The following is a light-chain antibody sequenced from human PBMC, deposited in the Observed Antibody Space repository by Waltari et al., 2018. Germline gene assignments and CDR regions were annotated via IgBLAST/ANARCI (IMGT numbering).Light chain of an antibody. Sequence: QSALTQPASVSGSPGQSITISCTGTSDDVGGYDYVSWYQHHPGKAPKLIIYDVSDRPSGVSNRFSGSRSANPASLAISGLQAEDEAHYYCGSYTSSDTWIFGGGTKLTVL. J-gene: IGLJ2*01. CDR3: GSYTSSDTWI. CDR1: SDDVGGYDY. CDR2: DVS. V-gene: IGLV2-14*03.